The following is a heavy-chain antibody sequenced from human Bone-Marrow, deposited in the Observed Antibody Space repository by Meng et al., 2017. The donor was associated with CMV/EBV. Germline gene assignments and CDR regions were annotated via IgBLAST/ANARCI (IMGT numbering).Heavy chain of an antibody. CDR3: ARGPALRGRPRSGPRPNYFDY. CDR2: INHSGST. V-gene: IGHV4-34*01. J-gene: IGHJ4*02. Sequence: SETLSLTCAVYGGSFSGYYWSWIRQPPGKGLEWIGEINHSGSTNYNPSLKSRVTISVDTSKNQFSLKLSSVTAADTAVYYCARGPALRGRPRSGPRPNYFDYWGQGTLVTVSS. CDR1: GGSFSGYY. D-gene: IGHD3-16*01.